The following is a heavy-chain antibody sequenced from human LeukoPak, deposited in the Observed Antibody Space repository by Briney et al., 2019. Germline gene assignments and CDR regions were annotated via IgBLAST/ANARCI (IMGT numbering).Heavy chain of an antibody. CDR1: GASINTYY. J-gene: IGHJ2*01. V-gene: IGHV4-59*01. CDR3: ARDRGTPGATANWYFDR. Sequence: SETLSLTCTVSGASINTYYWSWIRQPPGKGLEWIGYIYYSGTTSYNPSLKTRVTISIDTSKNQFSLKLSSVTAADTAVYYCARDRGTPGATANWYFDRWGRGTLVTVSS. D-gene: IGHD1-26*01. CDR2: IYYSGTT.